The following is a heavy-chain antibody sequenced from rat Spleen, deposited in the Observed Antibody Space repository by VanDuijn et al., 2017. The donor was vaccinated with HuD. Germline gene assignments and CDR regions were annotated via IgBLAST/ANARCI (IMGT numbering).Heavy chain of an antibody. CDR3: ARRHYGYTDYFDY. CDR1: GFTFSDYG. CDR2: ISYGDRSGHSST. D-gene: IGHD1-6*01. J-gene: IGHJ2*01. Sequence: EVQLVESGGGLVQPGRSLKLSCAASGFTFSDYGMAWVRQGPTKGLEWVATISYGDRSGHSSTYYRDSVKGRFTISRDNAKSTLSLQMDNLRSEDTATYYCARRHYGYTDYFDYWGQGVMVTVSS. V-gene: IGHV5-29*01.